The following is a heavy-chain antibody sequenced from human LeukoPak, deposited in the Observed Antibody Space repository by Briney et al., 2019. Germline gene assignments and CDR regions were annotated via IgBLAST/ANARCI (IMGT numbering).Heavy chain of an antibody. CDR3: ARGYCSGDCFTLFDY. Sequence: ASVKVSCKASGYMFTGYYMHWVRQAPGQGLEWIGWINPNSGGTNYAQKFQGRVIMTRDTSISTAYMELSSLRSDDTAVYYCARGYCSGDCFTLFDYWGQGTLVTVSS. V-gene: IGHV1-2*02. D-gene: IGHD2-21*02. J-gene: IGHJ4*02. CDR2: INPNSGGT. CDR1: GYMFTGYY.